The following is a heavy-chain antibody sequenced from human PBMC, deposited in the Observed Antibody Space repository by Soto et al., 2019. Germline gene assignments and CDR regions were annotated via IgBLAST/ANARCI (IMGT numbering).Heavy chain of an antibody. CDR2: ISISGSTI. V-gene: IGHV3-11*01. D-gene: IGHD5-12*01. Sequence: QVQLVESGGGLVKPGASLRLSCAASGFTFSDYYMSWIRQAPGKGLEWVSYISISGSTIYYADPVKGRFTISRDNAKNSLYLQMNSLRAEDTAVYYCARLTEATDRDPRYFDYWGQGTLVTVSS. CDR1: GFTFSDYY. J-gene: IGHJ4*02. CDR3: ARLTEATDRDPRYFDY.